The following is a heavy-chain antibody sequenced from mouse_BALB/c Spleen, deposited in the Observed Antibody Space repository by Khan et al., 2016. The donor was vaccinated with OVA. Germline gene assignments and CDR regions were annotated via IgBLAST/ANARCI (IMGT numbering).Heavy chain of an antibody. Sequence: EVKLVESGGDLVKTGGSLKLSCAASGFTFSTYGMSWVRQTPDKRLEWVATISSGGHYTYYIDSVKGRFTISRDNAKNILYLQMTSLRSEDTAMYYGARLAYYYNSEGFAYWGQGTLVTVSA. J-gene: IGHJ3*01. D-gene: IGHD1-1*02. CDR1: GFTFSTYG. CDR3: ARLAYYYNSEGFAY. CDR2: ISSGGHYT. V-gene: IGHV5-6*01.